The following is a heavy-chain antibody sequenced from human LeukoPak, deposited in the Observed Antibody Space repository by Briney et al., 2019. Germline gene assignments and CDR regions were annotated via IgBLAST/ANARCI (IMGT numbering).Heavy chain of an antibody. J-gene: IGHJ4*02. Sequence: KPSETLSLTCAVYGGSFSGYYWSWIRQPPGKGLEWIGEINHSGGTNYNPSLKSRVTISVDTSKNQFSLKLSSVTAADTAVYYCARDQQRLVPRARYYFDYWGQGTLVTVSS. CDR1: GGSFSGYY. D-gene: IGHD6-13*01. CDR2: INHSGGT. V-gene: IGHV4-34*01. CDR3: ARDQQRLVPRARYYFDY.